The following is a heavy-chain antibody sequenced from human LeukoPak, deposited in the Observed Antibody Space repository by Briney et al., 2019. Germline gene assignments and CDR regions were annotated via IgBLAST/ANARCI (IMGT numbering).Heavy chain of an antibody. CDR3: SKKGQADNDGKPD. D-gene: IGHD1-1*01. J-gene: IGHJ4*02. CDR2: ISRGGAYT. Sequence: GGSLRLSCAASGFTFGTYDMYWIRQAPGKGLECVSSISRGGAYTYYADSVKGRFTISRDDSRNTLYLQMNSLRAEDTAVYYCSKKGQADNDGKPDWGRGTLVTVSS. V-gene: IGHV3-23*01. CDR1: GFTFGTYD.